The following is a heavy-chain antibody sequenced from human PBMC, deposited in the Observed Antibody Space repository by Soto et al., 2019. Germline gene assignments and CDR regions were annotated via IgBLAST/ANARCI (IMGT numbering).Heavy chain of an antibody. V-gene: IGHV4-39*01. J-gene: IGHJ4*02. Sequence: PSETLSLTCSASGGSITSSSHFWGWVRQPPGKGLEWIGTIYYTGSTSYSPSLKRRVTISVDTSKTQFSLNLSSVTATDTAVYYCAGRRAGDYYFDYWGQGTLVTVSS. CDR2: IYYTGST. D-gene: IGHD1-26*01. CDR3: AGRRAGDYYFDY. CDR1: GGSITSSSHF.